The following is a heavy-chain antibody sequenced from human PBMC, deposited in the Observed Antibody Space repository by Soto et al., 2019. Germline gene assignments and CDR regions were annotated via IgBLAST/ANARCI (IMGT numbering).Heavy chain of an antibody. Sequence: QVRLQESGPRLLKPSETLSLTCTVSGGSINTFYWSWVRQPAGKGLEWIGRIFSSGSTSFTPSLESRVAMSVDTSKNHFSLNLSSVTAADMAVYYCAREGSYSAYNFAHGIQLWSFDFWGQGALVTVSS. V-gene: IGHV4-4*07. J-gene: IGHJ4*02. CDR2: IFSSGST. D-gene: IGHD5-12*01. CDR1: GGSINTFY. CDR3: AREGSYSAYNFAHGIQLWSFDF.